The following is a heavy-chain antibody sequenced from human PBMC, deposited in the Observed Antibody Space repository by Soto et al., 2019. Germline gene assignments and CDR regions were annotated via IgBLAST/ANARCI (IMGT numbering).Heavy chain of an antibody. V-gene: IGHV1-8*01. CDR3: ARGVIMITFGGVIVTRGAFDI. Sequence: ASVKVSCKASGYTFTSYDINWVRQATGQGLEWMGWMNPNSGNTGYAQKFQGRVTMTRNTSISTAYMELSSLRSEDTAVYYCARGVIMITFGGVIVTRGAFDIWGQGTMVTVSS. CDR2: MNPNSGNT. D-gene: IGHD3-16*02. J-gene: IGHJ3*02. CDR1: GYTFTSYD.